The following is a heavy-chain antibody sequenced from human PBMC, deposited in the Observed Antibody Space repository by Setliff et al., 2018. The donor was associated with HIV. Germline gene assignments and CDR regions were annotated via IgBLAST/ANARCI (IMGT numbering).Heavy chain of an antibody. CDR1: GYTFTSYG. Sequence: ASVKVSCKASGYTFTSYGISWVRQAPGQGLEWMGWISAYNGNTNYAQKLQGRVTMTTYTSTSTAYMELRSLRSDDTAVYYCARDPGRDGYNLGAFDIWGQGTMVTVSS. V-gene: IGHV1-18*01. CDR2: ISAYNGNT. CDR3: ARDPGRDGYNLGAFDI. J-gene: IGHJ3*02. D-gene: IGHD5-18*01.